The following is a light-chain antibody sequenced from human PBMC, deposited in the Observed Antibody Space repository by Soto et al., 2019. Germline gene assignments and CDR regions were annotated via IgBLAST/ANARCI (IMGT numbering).Light chain of an antibody. V-gene: IGKV2-28*01. CDR3: RQPRQSWT. Sequence: DVVMTQSPLSLPVTLGQPASISCKSSQSLLHSNGYYYLDWYLQKPGQSPQLLIYLGSNRASGVPDRFSGSGSGTDFTLKISRVEAEDVGVYYCRQPRQSWTFGQGTKVDIK. J-gene: IGKJ1*01. CDR1: QSLLHSNGYYY. CDR2: LGS.